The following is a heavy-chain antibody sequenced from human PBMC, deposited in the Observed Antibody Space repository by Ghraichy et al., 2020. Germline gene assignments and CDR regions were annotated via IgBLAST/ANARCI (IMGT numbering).Heavy chain of an antibody. D-gene: IGHD6-13*01. CDR2: IRGSGTET. V-gene: IGHV3-23*01. J-gene: IGHJ2*01. Sequence: GGSLRLSCAASGLTFSNYAMSWVRHSPGRGLEWVSSIRGSGTETYYTDSVKGRFTISRDNSNNTLYLQMRSLRPEDMAVYYCAKSVAPSARYWYFDLWGRGTLVTVSS. CDR3: AKSVAPSARYWYFDL. CDR1: GLTFSNYA.